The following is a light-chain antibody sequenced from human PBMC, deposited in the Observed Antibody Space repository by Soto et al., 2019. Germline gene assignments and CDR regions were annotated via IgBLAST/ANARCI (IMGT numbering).Light chain of an antibody. CDR3: QQYGSAPQT. V-gene: IGKV3-20*01. Sequence: EIVLTQSPGTLSLSPGERATLSCRASQSVSSSCLAWYQQKPGQAPGLLIYGASSRATGIPDRFSGSGSGTDFTLTISRLEPEDFAIYYCQQYGSAPQTFGQETKVEVK. CDR2: GAS. CDR1: QSVSSSC. J-gene: IGKJ1*01.